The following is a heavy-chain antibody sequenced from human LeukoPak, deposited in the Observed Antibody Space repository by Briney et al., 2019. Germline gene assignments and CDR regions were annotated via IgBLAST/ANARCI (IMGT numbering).Heavy chain of an antibody. V-gene: IGHV1-69*13. CDR1: GGTFSSYA. J-gene: IGHJ4*02. CDR3: ARPSPRRDGYNYFDY. Sequence: SVEVSCKASGGTFSSYAISWVRQAPGQGLEWMGGIIPIFGTANYAQKFQGRVTITADESTSTAYMELSSLRSEDTAVYYCARPSPRRDGYNYFDYWGQGTLVTVSS. CDR2: IIPIFGTA. D-gene: IGHD5-24*01.